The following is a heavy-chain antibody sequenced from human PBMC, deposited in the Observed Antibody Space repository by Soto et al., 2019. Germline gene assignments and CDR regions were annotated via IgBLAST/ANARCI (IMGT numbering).Heavy chain of an antibody. CDR2: IYYRGDI. D-gene: IGHD2-2*01. V-gene: IGHV4-31*03. Sequence: QVQLQESGPGLVKPSQTLSLTCTVSGGSISSGGYYWNWIRQPPGKGLEWIGYIYYRGDIYYSPSLKSRVTTSLYTSKHQFSLNLNSVTAADTAVYYCASQAPPYCISTRCDDGFDPWGQGTLVTVSS. CDR1: GGSISSGGYY. CDR3: ASQAPPYCISTRCDDGFDP. J-gene: IGHJ5*02.